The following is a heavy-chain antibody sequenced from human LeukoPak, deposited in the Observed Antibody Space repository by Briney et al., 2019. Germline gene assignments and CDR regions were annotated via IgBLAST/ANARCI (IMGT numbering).Heavy chain of an antibody. CDR1: GYSFTSYW. D-gene: IGHD3-22*01. CDR2: IYPGDSDT. V-gene: IGHV5-51*01. CDR3: MRSYYDGSGYSHYDY. Sequence: NRGESLKISCKGSGYSFTSYWIGWVRQMPGKGLEWMGIIYPGDSDTRYSPSFQGQVTISADKSISTAYLQWSSLKASDTAMYYCMRSYYDGSGYSHYDYWGQGTLVTVSS. J-gene: IGHJ4*02.